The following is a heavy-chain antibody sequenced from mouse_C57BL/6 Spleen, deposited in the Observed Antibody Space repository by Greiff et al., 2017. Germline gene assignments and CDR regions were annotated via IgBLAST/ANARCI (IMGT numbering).Heavy chain of an antibody. J-gene: IGHJ2*01. Sequence: DVKLVESGGGLVKPGGSLKLSCAASGFTFSDYGMHWVRQAPEKGMGWVAYISSGSSTNYYADTVKGRFTISRDNAKNTLFLQMTSLRSEDTAMYYCARDDYDYWGQGTTLTVSS. CDR1: GFTFSDYG. V-gene: IGHV5-17*01. CDR3: ARDDYDY. CDR2: ISSGSSTN. D-gene: IGHD2-4*01.